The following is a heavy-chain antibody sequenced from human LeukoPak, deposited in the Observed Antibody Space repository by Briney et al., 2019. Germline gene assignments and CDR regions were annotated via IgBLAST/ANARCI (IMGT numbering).Heavy chain of an antibody. CDR3: ARRAYCGVDCFPIGHFDL. Sequence: ASVRVSCKASGYTFTAYYMHWVRQAPGQGLEWVGWLNPNSGVTNYAQKFQGRVTMTRDTSVTTAYMELSGLRSDDTAFYYCARRAYCGVDCFPIGHFDLCGRRSLVTVSS. D-gene: IGHD2-21*02. CDR2: LNPNSGVT. J-gene: IGHJ2*01. CDR1: GYTFTAYY. V-gene: IGHV1-2*02.